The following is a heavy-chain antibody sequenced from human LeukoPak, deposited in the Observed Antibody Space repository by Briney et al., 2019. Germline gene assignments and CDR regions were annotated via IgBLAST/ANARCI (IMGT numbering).Heavy chain of an antibody. V-gene: IGHV3-74*03. D-gene: IGHD6-13*01. CDR3: ARDSSSWYYDY. CDR2: IKSDGSST. J-gene: IGHJ4*02. Sequence: GGSLRLSCAVSGFTFSSYWMHWVRQAPGKGLVWVSCIKSDGSSTTYADSVKGRFTISRDNAKNTLHLQMNSLRAEDTAVYYCARDSSSWYYDYWGQGTLVTVPS. CDR1: GFTFSSYW.